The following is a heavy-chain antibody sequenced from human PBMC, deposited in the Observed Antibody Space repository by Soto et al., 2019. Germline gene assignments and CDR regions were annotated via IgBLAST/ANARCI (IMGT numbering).Heavy chain of an antibody. CDR3: ATRITVFGLLIPPFDP. V-gene: IGHV4-34*01. Sequence: SDGLSLTCAVYGGAVNGYYWNWIRHPPGKGLEWIGEINHTGGTHYNPSLKSRVTMSVDTSKNQFSLRLSSVTAADTAIYYCATRITVFGLLIPPFDPWGQGTQVTVSS. J-gene: IGHJ5*02. D-gene: IGHD3-3*01. CDR2: INHTGGT. CDR1: GGAVNGYY.